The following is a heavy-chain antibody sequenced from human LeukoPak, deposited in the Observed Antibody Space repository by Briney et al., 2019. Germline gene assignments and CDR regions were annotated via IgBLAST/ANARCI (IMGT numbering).Heavy chain of an antibody. Sequence: GSSVKVSCKASGGTFSNYAINWVRQAPGQGLEWMGGITPIFGTANYAQRFQGRVTITADESTSTAYMEPSSLRSEDTAVYYCARWAGYCSITNCYTAFDYWGQGTLVTVSS. CDR2: ITPIFGTA. CDR1: GGTFSNYA. V-gene: IGHV1-69*01. J-gene: IGHJ4*02. CDR3: ARWAGYCSITNCYTAFDY. D-gene: IGHD2-2*02.